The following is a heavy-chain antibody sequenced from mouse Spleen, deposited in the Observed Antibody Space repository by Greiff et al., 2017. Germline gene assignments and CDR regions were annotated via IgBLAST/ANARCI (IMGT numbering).Heavy chain of an antibody. D-gene: IGHD4-1*01. CDR1: GYTFTSYG. CDR3: ARKGLAGTLAY. J-gene: IGHJ3*01. CDR2: IYPRSGNT. V-gene: IGHV1-81*01. Sequence: QVQLQQSGAELARPGASVKLSCKASGYTFTSYGISWVKQRTGQGLEWIGEIYPRSGNTYYNEKFKGKATLTADKSSSTAYMELRSLTSEDSAVYFCARKGLAGTLAYWGQGTLVTVSA.